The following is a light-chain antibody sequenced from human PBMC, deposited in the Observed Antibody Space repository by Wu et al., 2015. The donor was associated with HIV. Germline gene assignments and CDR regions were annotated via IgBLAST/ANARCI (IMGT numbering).Light chain of an antibody. V-gene: IGKV3-20*01. CDR3: QQYGSSPRT. Sequence: EIVLTQPPGTLSLSPGERVTLSCRASQIINNNYLAWYQQKPGQAPRLLIYAAYNRATGIPDRFSGSGSGTDFTLTISRLEPDDFAVYHCQQYGSSPRTFGQGTKVEIK. CDR2: AAY. J-gene: IGKJ1*01. CDR1: QIINNNY.